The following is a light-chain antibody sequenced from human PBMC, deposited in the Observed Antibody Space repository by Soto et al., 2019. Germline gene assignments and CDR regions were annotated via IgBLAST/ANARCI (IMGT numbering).Light chain of an antibody. Sequence: EIVMTQSPGTLSVSPGERATLSCRASQNIRSNLAWYQQKPGQAPRLLIYGASTRATGIPARFSGSGSGTEFTLTISSLQSEDFAVYYCQQYNKWPPITFGQGTRLEIK. CDR1: QNIRSN. J-gene: IGKJ5*01. CDR2: GAS. V-gene: IGKV3-15*01. CDR3: QQYNKWPPIT.